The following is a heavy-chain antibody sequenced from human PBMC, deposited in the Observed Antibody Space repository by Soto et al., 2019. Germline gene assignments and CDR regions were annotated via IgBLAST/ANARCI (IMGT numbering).Heavy chain of an antibody. J-gene: IGHJ2*01. CDR3: AQTLGLAVAGPGRFDL. D-gene: IGHD6-19*01. Sequence: QVQLVQSGAEVQKPGSSVKVSCKASGGTFSKYAISWVRQAPGQGLEWMGGITPFFGTANYAQKFQGRVKSTADEYMSTAYMELSRVRSEDTAVYYCAQTLGLAVAGPGRFDLWGRGTLVTVS. CDR1: GGTFSKYA. V-gene: IGHV1-69*12. CDR2: ITPFFGTA.